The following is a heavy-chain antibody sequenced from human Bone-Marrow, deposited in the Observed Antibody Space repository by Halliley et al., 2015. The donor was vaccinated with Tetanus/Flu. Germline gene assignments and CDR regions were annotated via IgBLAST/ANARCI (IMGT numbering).Heavy chain of an antibody. J-gene: IGHJ5*02. D-gene: IGHD6-6*01. CDR2: IYPGGGP. V-gene: IGHV4-4*07. CDR3: AKKIAGRDWFDP. Sequence: MGYIYPGGGPTPTPSLKSRVTMSVDTSKTQFSLKLTSVTAVDTAVYYCAKKIAGRDWFDPWGQGTLVIVSS.